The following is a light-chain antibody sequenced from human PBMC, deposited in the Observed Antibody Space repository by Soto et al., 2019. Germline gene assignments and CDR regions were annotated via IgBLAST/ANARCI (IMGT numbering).Light chain of an antibody. CDR2: GAS. V-gene: IGKV3-20*01. J-gene: IGKJ1*01. Sequence: IVLTQSPGTLSLSPGERATLSCRASQSVKNNQLAWFQQRPGQAPRLLIYGASNRAIGIPDRFSGRGSGTDFTLTINRLEPEDVAVYYCHQYCSAPRTFGQGTKVEIK. CDR3: HQYCSAPRT. CDR1: QSVKNNQ.